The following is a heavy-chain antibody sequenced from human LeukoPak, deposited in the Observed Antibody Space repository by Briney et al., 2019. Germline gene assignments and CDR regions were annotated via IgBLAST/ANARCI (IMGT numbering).Heavy chain of an antibody. D-gene: IGHD2-15*01. J-gene: IGHJ4*02. CDR3: ATLYCSGGSCYSKTADY. CDR1: GFAFSQYP. V-gene: IGHV3-30*03. Sequence: PGGSLRLSCAASGFAFSQYPMQWVRQAPGKGLEWLAGISFDGRKKYYAESVRGRFTISRDNSKNTLYLQMGSLRAEDMAVYYCATLYCSGGSCYSKTADYWGQGTLVTVSS. CDR2: ISFDGRKK.